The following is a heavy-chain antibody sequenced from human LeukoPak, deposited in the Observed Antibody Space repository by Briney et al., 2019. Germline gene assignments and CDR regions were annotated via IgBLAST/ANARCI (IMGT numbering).Heavy chain of an antibody. J-gene: IGHJ3*02. V-gene: IGHV3-30-3*01. D-gene: IGHD3-22*01. CDR2: ISYDGTNK. CDR3: ARAPMSYDSSGFGGAFDI. Sequence: GRSLRLSCEASGFXFSNYAIHWVRQAPGKGLEWVAVISYDGTNKYYADSVKGRFTISRDNSKNTMYLQMNSLRAEDTAMYYCARAPMSYDSSGFGGAFDIWGQGTMVTVSS. CDR1: GFXFSNYA.